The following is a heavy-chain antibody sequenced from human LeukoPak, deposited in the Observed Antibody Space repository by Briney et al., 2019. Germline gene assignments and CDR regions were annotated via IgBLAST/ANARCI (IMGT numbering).Heavy chain of an antibody. CDR3: VKGTSTKYYYYGMDV. Sequence: GGPLRLSCSASGFAFSNYATHWVRQAPGKGLEYVAGINSNGGSTFYADSVKGRFTMSGDNSKNTLYLQMSSLRAEDTAVYYCVKGTSTKYYYYGMDVWGQGTTVTVSS. CDR1: GFAFSNYA. V-gene: IGHV3-64D*06. J-gene: IGHJ6*02. D-gene: IGHD2-2*01. CDR2: INSNGGST.